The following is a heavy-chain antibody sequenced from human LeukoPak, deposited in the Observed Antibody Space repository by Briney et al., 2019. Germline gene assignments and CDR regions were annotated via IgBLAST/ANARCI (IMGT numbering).Heavy chain of an antibody. CDR2: INPNSGGT. V-gene: IGHV1-2*02. CDR3: ARGPIAVAPYFDY. J-gene: IGHJ4*02. Sequence: ASVKVSCKASGYTFTGYYMHWVRQAPGQGLEWMGWINPNSGGTNYAQKFQGRVTMTRDTSISTAYMELSRLRSDDTAVYYCARGPIAVAPYFDYWGQGTLVTVSS. D-gene: IGHD6-19*01. CDR1: GYTFTGYY.